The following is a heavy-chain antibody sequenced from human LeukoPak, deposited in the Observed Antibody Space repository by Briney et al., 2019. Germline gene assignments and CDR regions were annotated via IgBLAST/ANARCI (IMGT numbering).Heavy chain of an antibody. CDR1: GFIFSDYY. J-gene: IGHJ4*02. CDR3: ARDSVILTGLNFDY. Sequence: PGGSLRLSCAASGFIFSDYYMTWIRQAPGKGLEWVSYISISSSYTNYADSVKGRFTISRDNAKNSLYLQMNSLRAEDTAVYYCARDSVILTGLNFDYWGQGTLVTVSS. D-gene: IGHD3-9*01. CDR2: ISISSSYT. V-gene: IGHV3-11*05.